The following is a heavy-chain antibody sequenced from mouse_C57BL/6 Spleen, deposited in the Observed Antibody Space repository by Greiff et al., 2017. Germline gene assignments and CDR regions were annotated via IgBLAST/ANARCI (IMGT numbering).Heavy chain of an antibody. CDR2: IDPEDGET. Sequence: EVQLQQSGAELVKPGASVKLSCKASGFNIKDYSMHWVKQRTEQGLEWIGRIDPEDGETKYAPKFQGKATITADTSSNTAYLQLSSLTSEDTAVFYCASPSTMVTTRYFDVWGTGTTVTVSS. V-gene: IGHV14-2*01. CDR1: GFNIKDYS. CDR3: ASPSTMVTTRYFDV. D-gene: IGHD2-2*01. J-gene: IGHJ1*03.